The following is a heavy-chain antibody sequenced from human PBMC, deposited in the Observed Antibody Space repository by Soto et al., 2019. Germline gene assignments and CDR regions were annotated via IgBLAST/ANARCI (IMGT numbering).Heavy chain of an antibody. Sequence: SVKVSCKASGGTFSSYAIIWVRQAPGHGLEWMGGIIPISGTTYYTQKFQGRVTITADEPTSTASMELSSLKSEDTAVFYCARGYCSGGNCYSGMDVWGQGTMVTVSS. CDR3: ARGYCSGGNCYSGMDV. CDR1: GGTFSSYA. V-gene: IGHV1-69*13. CDR2: IIPISGTT. J-gene: IGHJ6*02. D-gene: IGHD2-15*01.